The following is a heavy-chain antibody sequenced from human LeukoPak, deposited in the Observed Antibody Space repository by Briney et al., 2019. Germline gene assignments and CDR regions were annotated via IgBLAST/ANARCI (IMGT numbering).Heavy chain of an antibody. Sequence: PGGSLRLSCAASGFTFSSYWMHWVRQAPGKGLVWVSRVNGDGSSTDNADSVEGRFTISRDNAKNTLYLQMNSLRAEDTAIYHCARDLDGSGSYHWFDPWGQGTLVTVSS. D-gene: IGHD3-10*01. CDR1: GFTFSSYW. J-gene: IGHJ5*02. CDR3: ARDLDGSGSYHWFDP. CDR2: VNGDGSST. V-gene: IGHV3-74*01.